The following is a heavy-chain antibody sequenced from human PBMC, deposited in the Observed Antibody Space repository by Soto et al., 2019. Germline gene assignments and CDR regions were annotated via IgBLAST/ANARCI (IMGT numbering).Heavy chain of an antibody. D-gene: IGHD3-3*01. CDR1: GFTFSSYS. V-gene: IGHV3-21*01. CDR2: ISSSSSYI. CDR3: ARDPYYDFWSGYYSSYGMDV. Sequence: EVQLVESGGGLVKPGGSLRLSCAASGFTFSSYSMNWVRQAPGKGLEWVSSISSSSSYIYYADSVKGRFTISRDNAKNSLYLQMNSLRAEDTAVYYCARDPYYDFWSGYYSSYGMDVWGQGTTVTVSS. J-gene: IGHJ6*02.